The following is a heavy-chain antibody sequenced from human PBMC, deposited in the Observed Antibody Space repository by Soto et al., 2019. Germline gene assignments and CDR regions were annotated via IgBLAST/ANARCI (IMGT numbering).Heavy chain of an antibody. J-gene: IGHJ4*02. CDR1: GYIFTDYY. Sequence: ASVKVSCKASGYIFTDYYMHWVRQAPGQELGWMGRINPNSGGTNYAQKFQGRVTMTRNTSISTAYMELSSLRSEDTAVDYCARTLYGDNVDYWGQGTLVPVAS. D-gene: IGHD4-17*01. CDR2: INPNSGGT. CDR3: ARTLYGDNVDY. V-gene: IGHV1-2*06.